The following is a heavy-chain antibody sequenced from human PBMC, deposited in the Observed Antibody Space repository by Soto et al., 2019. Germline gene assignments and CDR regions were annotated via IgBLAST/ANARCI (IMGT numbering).Heavy chain of an antibody. CDR2: ISGSGGST. V-gene: IGHV3-23*01. J-gene: IGHJ4*02. CDR3: AKDLSNWNRKGYFDY. Sequence: EVQLLESGGGLVQPGGSLRLSCAASGFTFSSYAMSWVRQAPGKRLEWVSAISGSGGSTYYADSVKGRFTISRDNSKNTLYLQMNSLRAEDTAVYYCAKDLSNWNRKGYFDYWGQGTLVTVSS. CDR1: GFTFSSYA. D-gene: IGHD1-1*01.